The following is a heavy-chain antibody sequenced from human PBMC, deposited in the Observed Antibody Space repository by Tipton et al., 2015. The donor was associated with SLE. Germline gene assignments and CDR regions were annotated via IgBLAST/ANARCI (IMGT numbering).Heavy chain of an antibody. CDR3: ARRGYWWDAFDV. D-gene: IGHD2-8*02. CDR1: GGSISSSGYY. J-gene: IGHJ3*01. V-gene: IGHV4-31*03. Sequence: TLSLTCTVSGGSISSSGYYWSWLRQQPGKGLEWIGYIYYSGSTYYNPSLESRVTISLDSSKNQFSLKVTSVTAADSAVYFCARRGYWWDAFDVWGQGTVVTVSS. CDR2: IYYSGST.